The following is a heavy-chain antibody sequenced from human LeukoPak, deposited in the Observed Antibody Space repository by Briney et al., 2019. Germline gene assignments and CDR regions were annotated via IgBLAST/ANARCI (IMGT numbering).Heavy chain of an antibody. CDR1: GGTFSSYA. CDR3: ASRYDILTGYYSPYYYMDV. V-gene: IGHV1-69*05. J-gene: IGHJ6*03. CDR2: IIPIFGTA. Sequence: GSSVKVSCKASGGTFSSYAISWVRQAHGQGLEWMGGIIPIFGTANYAQKFQGRVTITTDGSTSTAYMELSSLRSEDTAVYYCASRYDILTGYYSPYYYMDVWGKGTTVTVSS. D-gene: IGHD3-9*01.